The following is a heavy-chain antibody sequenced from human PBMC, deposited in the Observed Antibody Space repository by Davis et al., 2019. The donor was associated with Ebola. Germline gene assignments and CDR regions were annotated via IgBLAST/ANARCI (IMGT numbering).Heavy chain of an antibody. V-gene: IGHV3-9*01. CDR3: AREASAFDI. CDR2: ISWDSGSI. Sequence: SLKISCVASGFSFDDYAMHWVRQTPGKGLEWVSGISWDSGSIGYADSVRGRFTISRDNAKNTLYLQMSSLRAEDTAVFYCAREASAFDIWGQGTTVTVSS. CDR1: GFSFDDYA. J-gene: IGHJ3*02.